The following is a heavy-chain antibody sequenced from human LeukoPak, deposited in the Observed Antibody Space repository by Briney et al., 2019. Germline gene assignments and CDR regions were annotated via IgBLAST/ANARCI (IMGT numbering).Heavy chain of an antibody. D-gene: IGHD1-1*01. Sequence: ASVKVSCKASGGTFSSYAISWVRQAPGQGLEWMGWISAYNGNTNYAQKLQGRVTMTTDTSTSTAYMELRNLRSDDTAVYYCARVEFDYFDYWGQGTPVTVSS. CDR2: ISAYNGNT. J-gene: IGHJ4*02. CDR3: ARVEFDYFDY. CDR1: GGTFSSYA. V-gene: IGHV1-18*01.